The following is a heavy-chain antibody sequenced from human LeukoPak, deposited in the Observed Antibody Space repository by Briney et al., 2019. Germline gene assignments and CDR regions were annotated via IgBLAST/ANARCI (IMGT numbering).Heavy chain of an antibody. J-gene: IGHJ5*02. V-gene: IGHV3-15*01. CDR3: CATRGDL. Sequence: GGSLRLSCEASGFTFSKVWMSWVRQAPGKGLEWVGRIKSKSDDGTRDYAPPVRGRFTISRDDSKSTVYLQMESLRSEDTGVYYCCATRGDLWGQGTLVTVSS. CDR1: GFTFSKVW. D-gene: IGHD1-14*01. CDR2: IKSKSDDGTR.